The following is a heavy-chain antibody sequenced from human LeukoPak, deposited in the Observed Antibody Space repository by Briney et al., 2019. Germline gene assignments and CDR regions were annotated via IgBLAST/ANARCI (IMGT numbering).Heavy chain of an antibody. D-gene: IGHD3-22*01. CDR2: ISSSSSYI. V-gene: IGHV3-21*01. CDR3: ATNVGPYYYDSSGCFDY. CDR1: GFIFSSYA. Sequence: GGSLRLSCAASGFIFSSYAMSWVRQAPGKGLEWVSSISSSSSYIYYADSVKGRFTISRDNAKNSLYLQMNSLGAEDTAVYYCATNVGPYYYDSSGCFDYWGQGTLVTVSS. J-gene: IGHJ4*02.